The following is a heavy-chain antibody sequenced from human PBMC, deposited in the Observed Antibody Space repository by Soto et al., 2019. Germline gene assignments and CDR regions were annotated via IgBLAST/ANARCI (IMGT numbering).Heavy chain of an antibody. D-gene: IGHD2-15*01. Sequence: GGSLRLSCAASGFTFSSYAMSWVRQAPGKGLEWVSGISGSGDSTYYADSVKGRFTISRDNSKNTLYLQMNSLRAEDTAVYYCTRLPPENRGLDAFDIWGQGTMVTVSS. CDR1: GFTFSSYA. J-gene: IGHJ3*02. CDR3: TRLPPENRGLDAFDI. V-gene: IGHV3-23*01. CDR2: ISGSGDST.